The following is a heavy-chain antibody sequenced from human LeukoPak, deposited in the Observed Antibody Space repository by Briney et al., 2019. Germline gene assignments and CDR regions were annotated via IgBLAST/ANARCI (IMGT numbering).Heavy chain of an antibody. D-gene: IGHD3-22*01. V-gene: IGHV3-21*01. CDR1: GFTFSSYS. CDR3: ARISSYYYDSSGYLDY. CDR2: ISSSSSYI. J-gene: IGHJ4*02. Sequence: PGGSLRLPCAASGFTFSSYSMNRVRQAPGKGLEWVSSISSSSSYIYYADSVKGRFTISRDNAKNSLYLQMNSLRAEDTAVYYCARISSYYYDSSGYLDYWGQGTLVTVSS.